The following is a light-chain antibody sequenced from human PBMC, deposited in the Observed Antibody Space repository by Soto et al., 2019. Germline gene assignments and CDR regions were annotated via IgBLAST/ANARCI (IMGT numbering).Light chain of an antibody. J-gene: IGLJ1*01. Sequence: QSVLTQPRSVSGSPGQSVTISCTGTSSDVNDYKFVSWYQQHPGKAPKLMIFDVSERPSGVPDRFSASKSGNTASLSISGLQAEDEADYYCCSYAGTYSHVFGSGTKVTVL. CDR1: SSDVNDYKF. V-gene: IGLV2-11*01. CDR3: CSYAGTYSHV. CDR2: DVS.